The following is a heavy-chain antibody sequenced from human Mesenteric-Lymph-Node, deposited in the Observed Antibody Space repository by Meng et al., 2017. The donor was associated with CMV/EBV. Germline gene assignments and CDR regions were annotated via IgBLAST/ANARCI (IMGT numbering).Heavy chain of an antibody. D-gene: IGHD3-10*01. CDR3: ARDTDYYYGSGSYLSWFDP. J-gene: IGHJ5*02. CDR1: TFNGYY. Sequence: TFNGYYMHWGRQAPGQGLEWMGRINPNSGGTNYAQKFQGRVTMTRDTSISTAYMELSRLRSDDTAVYYCARDTDYYYGSGSYLSWFDPWGQGTLVTVSS. CDR2: INPNSGGT. V-gene: IGHV1-2*06.